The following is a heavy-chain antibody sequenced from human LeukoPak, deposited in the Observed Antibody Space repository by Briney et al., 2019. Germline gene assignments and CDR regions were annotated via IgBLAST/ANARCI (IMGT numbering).Heavy chain of an antibody. V-gene: IGHV3-23*01. CDR3: AKWGDYDILTGYYVSDF. Sequence: PGGSLRLSCAASGFIFRNYAMSWVRQAPGKGLEWVSAITGSGDTTYYAGSVKGRFTISRDNSKNTLYVEMNTLRAEDTAVYYCAKWGDYDILTGYYVSDFWGQGALVTVSS. CDR2: ITGSGDTT. D-gene: IGHD3-9*01. J-gene: IGHJ4*02. CDR1: GFIFRNYA.